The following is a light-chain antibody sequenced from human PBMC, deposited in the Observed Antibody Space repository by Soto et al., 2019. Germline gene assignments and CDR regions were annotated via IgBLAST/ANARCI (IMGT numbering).Light chain of an antibody. CDR1: QGISSY. J-gene: IGKJ5*01. CDR2: AAS. CDR3: QQLNVFPIT. Sequence: IQLTQYPSFLSASVGDRVTITCRASQGISSYLAWYQQKPGKAPKLLIYAASTLQSGVPSRFSGSGSGTEFTLTISSLQPEDFATYYCQQLNVFPITFGQGTRLENK. V-gene: IGKV1-9*01.